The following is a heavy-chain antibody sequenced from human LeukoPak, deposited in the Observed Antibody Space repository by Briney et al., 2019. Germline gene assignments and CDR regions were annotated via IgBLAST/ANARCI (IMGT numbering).Heavy chain of an antibody. CDR1: GYTYTSYD. D-gene: IGHD1-26*01. V-gene: IGHV1-8*02. Sequence: ASVKVSSKASGYTYTSYDINWVRQATGQGLEWMGWMNPNSGNTGYAQKLQGRVTMTTDTSTSTAYMELRSLRSDDTAVYYCARDWGVGAKLGYWGQGTLVTVSS. CDR3: ARDWGVGAKLGY. J-gene: IGHJ4*02. CDR2: MNPNSGNT.